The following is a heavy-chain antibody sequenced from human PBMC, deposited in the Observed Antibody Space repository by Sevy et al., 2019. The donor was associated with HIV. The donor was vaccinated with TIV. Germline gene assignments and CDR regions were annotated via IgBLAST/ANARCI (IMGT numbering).Heavy chain of an antibody. J-gene: IGHJ4*02. CDR3: ARDKEGNGYAYFDY. D-gene: IGHD3-16*01. CDR2: IGRSSSHI. Sequence: GGSLRLSCETSGFTFSSYFINWVRQSPGKGLEWVASIGRSSSHIYYADSVKGRFTISRDNGKNSLYLQMNSLRVDDTAIYYCARDKEGNGYAYFDYWVQGALVTVSS. CDR1: GFTFSSYF. V-gene: IGHV3-21*06.